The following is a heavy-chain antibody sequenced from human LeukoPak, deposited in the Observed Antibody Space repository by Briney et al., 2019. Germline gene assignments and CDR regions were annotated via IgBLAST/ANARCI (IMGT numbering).Heavy chain of an antibody. Sequence: GGSLRLSCAASGFTFSSYGMHWVRQAAGKGLEWVAFIRYDGSNKYYADSVKGRFTISRDNSKNTLYLQMNSLRAEDTAVYYCAKDPQQWESYFDYWGQGTLVTVSS. J-gene: IGHJ4*02. CDR2: IRYDGSNK. D-gene: IGHD1-26*01. CDR1: GFTFSSYG. V-gene: IGHV3-30*02. CDR3: AKDPQQWESYFDY.